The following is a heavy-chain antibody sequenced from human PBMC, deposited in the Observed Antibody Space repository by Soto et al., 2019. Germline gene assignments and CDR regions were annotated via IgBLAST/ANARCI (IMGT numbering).Heavy chain of an antibody. V-gene: IGHV4-39*01. J-gene: IGHJ3*02. D-gene: IGHD3-9*01. CDR3: ARPKKTNLTGYPLGAFDI. CDR1: GGSISSSSYY. CDR2: IYYSGST. Sequence: SETLSLTCTVSGGSISSSSYYWGWIRQPPGKGLEWIGSIYYSGSTYYNPSLKSRVTISVDTSKNQFSLKLSSVTAADTAVYYCARPKKTNLTGYPLGAFDIWGQGTMVTVS.